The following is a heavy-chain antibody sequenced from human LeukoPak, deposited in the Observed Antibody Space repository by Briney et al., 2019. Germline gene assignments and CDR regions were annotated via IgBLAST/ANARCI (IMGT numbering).Heavy chain of an antibody. CDR2: IRSKAYGGTT. D-gene: IGHD6-25*01. V-gene: IGHV3-49*04. CDR1: GFIFGDYA. CDR3: TRDSSGYGDTFDY. Sequence: GGSLRLSCTASGFIFGDYAMSWVRQAPGKGLEWVGFIRSKAYGGTTEYAASVKGRFTISRDDSKSIAYLQMNSLKTEDTAVYYCTRDSSGYGDTFDYWGQGTLVTVSS. J-gene: IGHJ4*02.